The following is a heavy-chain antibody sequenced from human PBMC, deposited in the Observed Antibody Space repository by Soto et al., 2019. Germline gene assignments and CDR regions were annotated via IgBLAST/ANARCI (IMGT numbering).Heavy chain of an antibody. V-gene: IGHV3-23*01. CDR1: GFTFSTYA. Sequence: PGGSLRLSCAASGFTFSTYAMSWVRQAPGKGLEWVSTISGSGGSTYYADSVKGRFTISRDKSKNTLYLQMNSLRGEDTAVYYCAKDPSTSGPFDYWGQGILVTV. CDR2: ISGSGGST. D-gene: IGHD6-19*01. CDR3: AKDPSTSGPFDY. J-gene: IGHJ4*02.